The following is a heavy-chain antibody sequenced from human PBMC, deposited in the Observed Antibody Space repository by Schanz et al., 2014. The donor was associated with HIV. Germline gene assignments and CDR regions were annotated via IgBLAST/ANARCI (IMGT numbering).Heavy chain of an antibody. D-gene: IGHD3-16*01. CDR1: GFNFNNYA. Sequence: DVQLVESGGSLVQPGGSLRLSCAASGFNFNNYAMTWVRQAPGKGLEWVSSISESGGRTYYADSVKGRFTISRDNSRNTLFLQMDSLRVDDTAVYYCAQMGAFAAFDIWGHGTVVTVSS. J-gene: IGHJ3*02. V-gene: IGHV3-23*04. CDR3: AQMGAFAAFDI. CDR2: ISESGGRT.